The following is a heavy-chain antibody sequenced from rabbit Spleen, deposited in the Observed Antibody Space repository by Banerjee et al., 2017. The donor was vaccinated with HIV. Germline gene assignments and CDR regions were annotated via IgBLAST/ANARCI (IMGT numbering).Heavy chain of an antibody. D-gene: IGHD1-1*01. CDR1: GFSFSSSDY. J-gene: IGHJ4*01. CDR2: IVTDSGST. CDR3: ARDSAVGSGGWSFGLNL. Sequence: QSLEESGGDLVKPGASLTLTCTASGFSFSSSDYMCWVRQAPGKGLEWIACIVTDSGSTYYASWAKGRFTITRSTSLKTVTLQMTSLTAADTATYFCARDSAVGSGGWSFGLNLWGPGTLVTVS. V-gene: IGHV1S40*01.